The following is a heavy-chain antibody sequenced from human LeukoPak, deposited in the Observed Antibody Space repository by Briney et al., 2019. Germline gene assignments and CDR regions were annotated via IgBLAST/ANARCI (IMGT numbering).Heavy chain of an antibody. V-gene: IGHV1-24*01. J-gene: IGHJ5*02. D-gene: IGHD3-10*01. CDR1: GYTLTELS. CDR2: FDPEDGET. CDR3: ATDNPLWFGDGNWFDP. Sequence: ASVKVSCKVSGYTLTELSMHWVRQAPGKGLEWMGGFDPEDGETIYAQKFQGRVTMTEDTSTDTAYMELSSLRSEDTAVYYCATDNPLWFGDGNWFDPWGQGTLVTVSS.